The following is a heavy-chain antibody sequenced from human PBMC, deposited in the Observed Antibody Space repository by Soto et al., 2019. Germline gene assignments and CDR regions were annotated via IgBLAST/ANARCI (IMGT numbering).Heavy chain of an antibody. CDR2: IYYSGST. J-gene: IGHJ6*02. Sequence: QVQLQESGPGLVKHSQTLSLTCTVSGGSISSGGYYWSWIRQHPGKGLAWIGYIYYSGSTYDNPSLKNRVTISVDTAKSQFSLKLSSVTAADTAVYYCAREPYDSSGRNYYSYYGMDVWGQGTTVTVSS. D-gene: IGHD3-22*01. V-gene: IGHV4-31*03. CDR3: AREPYDSSGRNYYSYYGMDV. CDR1: GGSISSGGYY.